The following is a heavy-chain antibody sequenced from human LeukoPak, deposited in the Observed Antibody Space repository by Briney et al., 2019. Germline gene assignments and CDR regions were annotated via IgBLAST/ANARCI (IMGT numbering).Heavy chain of an antibody. J-gene: IGHJ4*02. CDR2: IYYSGST. Sequence: SETLSLTCTVSGGSISSSSYYWGWIRQPPGKGLEWIGSIYYSGSTYYNPSLKSRVTMSVDTSKNLFSLKLSSVTAADTAVYFCARTGRPTEYYFDYWGQGTLVTVPS. V-gene: IGHV4-39*07. D-gene: IGHD3-10*01. CDR3: ARTGRPTEYYFDY. CDR1: GGSISSSSYY.